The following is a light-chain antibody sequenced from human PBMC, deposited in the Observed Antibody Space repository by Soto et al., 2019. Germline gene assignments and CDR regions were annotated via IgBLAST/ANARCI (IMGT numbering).Light chain of an antibody. CDR1: QSISSSY. Sequence: ENVLTQSPGTLSLSTGERATLSCRASQSISSSYLAWYQQKPGQTPRLLIYHASSRATGIPDRFSGSGSGTDFTLTISRLEPEDFAVYYCQQYGDSLLTFGGGTQVEIK. CDR2: HAS. V-gene: IGKV3-20*01. CDR3: QQYGDSLLT. J-gene: IGKJ4*01.